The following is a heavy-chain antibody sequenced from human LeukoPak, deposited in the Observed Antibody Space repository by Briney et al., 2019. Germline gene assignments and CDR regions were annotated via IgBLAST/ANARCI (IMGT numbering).Heavy chain of an antibody. CDR2: IIPILGIA. J-gene: IGHJ6*04. Sequence: SVKVSCKASGGTFSSYAISWVRQAPGQGLEWMGRIIPILGIANYAQKFQGRVTITADKSTSTAYMELSSLRSEDTAVYYCATLGKWERPLDVWGKGTTVAVSS. D-gene: IGHD1-26*01. CDR3: ATLGKWERPLDV. CDR1: GGTFSSYA. V-gene: IGHV1-69*04.